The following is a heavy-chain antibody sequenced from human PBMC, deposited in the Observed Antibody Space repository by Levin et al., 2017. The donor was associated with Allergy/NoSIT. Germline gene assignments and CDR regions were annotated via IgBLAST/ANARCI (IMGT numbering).Heavy chain of an antibody. CDR2: ITSSSSYI. J-gene: IGHJ4*02. V-gene: IGHV3-21*01. CDR3: ARDRPVTPPPGDFDS. CDR1: GFTFSTYS. D-gene: IGHD4-17*01. Sequence: GGSLRLSCAASGFTFSTYSVNWVRQAPGKGLEWVSSITSSSSYIYYADSVKGRFTISRDNAKNSLYLQMNSLRAEDTAVYYCARDRPVTPPPGDFDSWGQGTLVTVSS.